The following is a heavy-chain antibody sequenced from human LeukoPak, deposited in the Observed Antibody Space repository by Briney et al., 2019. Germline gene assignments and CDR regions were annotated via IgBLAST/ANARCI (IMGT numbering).Heavy chain of an antibody. D-gene: IGHD4-23*01. CDR1: GFTVSNNY. CDR2: IYSGGSI. CDR3: ARGNSASYYQFDY. Sequence: GGSLRLSCAASGFTVSNNYLSWVRQAPGKGLEGVSVIYSGGSIYYADSVKGRFTLSRDNSKNTLYLQMNSLRAEDTAVYYCARGNSASYYQFDYWGQGTLVTVSS. V-gene: IGHV3-53*01. J-gene: IGHJ4*02.